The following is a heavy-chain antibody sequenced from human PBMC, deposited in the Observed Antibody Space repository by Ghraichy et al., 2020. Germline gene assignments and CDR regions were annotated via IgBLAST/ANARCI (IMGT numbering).Heavy chain of an antibody. J-gene: IGHJ6*02. CDR3: ASSRVSYGVDV. CDR1: GFTFSSYW. D-gene: IGHD2-2*01. V-gene: IGHV3-7*01. CDR2: IKQDESEK. Sequence: LSLTCAASGFTFSSYWMSWVRQAPGKGLEWVANIKQDESEKYYVDSVKGRFTISRDNAKKSLYLQMNSLRAEDTAVYYCASSRVSYGVDVWGQGTTVTVSS.